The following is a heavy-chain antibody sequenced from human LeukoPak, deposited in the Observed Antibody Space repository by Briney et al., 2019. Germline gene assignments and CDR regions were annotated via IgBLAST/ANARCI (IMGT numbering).Heavy chain of an antibody. J-gene: IGHJ6*03. CDR1: GYTFNSYG. CDR2: ISGYNGNT. CDR3: ARDRSSCGGDCYPSSYYYYMDV. V-gene: IGHV1-18*01. D-gene: IGHD2-21*02. Sequence: GASVKVSCKASGYTFNSYGISWVRQAPGQGLEWMGWISGYNGNTKYAQKLQGRVTMTTDTSTSTAYMELRSLRSDDTAVYYCARDRSSCGGDCYPSSYYYYMDVWGKGTTVTVSS.